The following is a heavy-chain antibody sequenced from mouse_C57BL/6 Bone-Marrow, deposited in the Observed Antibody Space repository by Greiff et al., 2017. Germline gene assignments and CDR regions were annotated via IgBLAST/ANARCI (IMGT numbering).Heavy chain of an antibody. J-gene: IGHJ1*03. CDR1: GYTFTSYW. CDR3: ARSTTVVDWYFDV. Sequence: QVQLQQPGAELVKPGASVKLSCKASGYTFTSYWMHWVNQRPGQGLEWIGMIHPNSGSTNYNEKFKSKATLTVDKSSSTAYMQLSSLTSEDSAVYYCARSTTVVDWYFDVWGTGTTVTVSS. CDR2: IHPNSGST. D-gene: IGHD1-1*01. V-gene: IGHV1-64*01.